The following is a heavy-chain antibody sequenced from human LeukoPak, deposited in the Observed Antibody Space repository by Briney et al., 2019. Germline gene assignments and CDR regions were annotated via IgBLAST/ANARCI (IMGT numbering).Heavy chain of an antibody. CDR1: GYTFTGYY. J-gene: IGHJ4*02. V-gene: IGHV7-4-1*02. CDR2: INTYNGNP. CDR3: ARDRDTGY. Sequence: ASVKVSCKASGYTFTGYYMHWVRQAPGQGLEWMGWINTYNGNPTFAQGFTGRFVFSLDTSVSTAYLQISSLKAEDTAVYYCARDRDTGYWGQGTLVTVSS. D-gene: IGHD5-18*01.